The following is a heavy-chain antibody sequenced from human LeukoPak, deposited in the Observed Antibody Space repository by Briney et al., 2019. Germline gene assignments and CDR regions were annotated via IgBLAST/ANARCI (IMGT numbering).Heavy chain of an antibody. CDR2: IYYSGCT. V-gene: IGHV4-31*03. CDR1: GGSISSGGYY. Sequence: SETLSLTCTVSGGSISSGGYYWSWIRQHPGKGLEWIGYIYYSGCTYYNPSLKSRVTISVDTSKNQFSLKLSSVTAADTAVYYCARDLSQDGDYVNAFDIWGQGTMVTVSS. J-gene: IGHJ3*02. D-gene: IGHD4-17*01. CDR3: ARDLSQDGDYVNAFDI.